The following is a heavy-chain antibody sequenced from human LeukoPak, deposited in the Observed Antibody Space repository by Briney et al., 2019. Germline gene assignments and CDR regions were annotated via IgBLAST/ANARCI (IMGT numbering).Heavy chain of an antibody. J-gene: IGHJ5*02. Sequence: SETLSLTCTVSGGSISSYYWSWIRQPPGKGLEWIGYIYYSGSTKYNPPLKSRVTISVDRSKNKFSLKLSSVTAADTAVYYCARSSYSGSYPGWFDPWGQGTLVTVSS. CDR1: GGSISSYY. D-gene: IGHD1-26*01. CDR2: IYYSGST. CDR3: ARSSYSGSYPGWFDP. V-gene: IGHV4-59*01.